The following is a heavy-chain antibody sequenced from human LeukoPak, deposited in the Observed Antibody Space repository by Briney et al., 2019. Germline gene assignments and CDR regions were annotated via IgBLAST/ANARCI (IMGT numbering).Heavy chain of an antibody. D-gene: IGHD6-19*01. CDR1: GGSIGSGDYY. J-gene: IGHJ4*02. V-gene: IGHV4-39*01. CDR3: ASSTSGWFV. Sequence: LWSLSLTRTVSGGSIGSGDYYGGWSRQPPGKGLEWIRSIYYNGSTYYNPSLQSRLPISLVTGRNQYGLELTSLTADNRAVFYCASSTSGWFVWGQGTLVTVS. CDR2: IYYNGST.